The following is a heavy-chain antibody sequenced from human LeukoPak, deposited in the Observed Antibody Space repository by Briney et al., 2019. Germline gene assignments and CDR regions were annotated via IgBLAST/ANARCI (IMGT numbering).Heavy chain of an antibody. CDR3: ARGGAAAGPSPFDY. Sequence: PSQTLSLTCAVSGGSISSGGYSWSWIRQPPGKGLEWIGYIYYSGSTNYNPSLKSRVTISVDTSKNQFSLKLSSVTAADTAVYYCARGGAAAGPSPFDYWGQGTLVTVSS. V-gene: IGHV4-61*08. D-gene: IGHD6-13*01. CDR1: GGSISSGGYS. J-gene: IGHJ4*02. CDR2: IYYSGST.